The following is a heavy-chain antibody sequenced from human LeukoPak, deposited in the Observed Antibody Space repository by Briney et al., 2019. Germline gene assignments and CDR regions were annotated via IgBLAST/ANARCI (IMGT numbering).Heavy chain of an antibody. CDR3: ARDQYDTWSRRGNFDS. V-gene: IGHV3-30*03. D-gene: IGHD3-3*01. CDR2: ISNDGSRK. J-gene: IGHJ4*02. Sequence: GGSLRLSCAASGFTFSRHGMHWVRQAPGKGLEWVAIISNDGSRKYYAHSVEGRFTISRDNSKNTLYLQMDSLRAEDTAVYYCARDQYDTWSRRGNFDSWGQGTLVIVSS. CDR1: GFTFSRHG.